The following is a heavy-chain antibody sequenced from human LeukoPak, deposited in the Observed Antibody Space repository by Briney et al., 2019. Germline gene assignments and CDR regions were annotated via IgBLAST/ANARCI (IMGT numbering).Heavy chain of an antibody. J-gene: IGHJ4*02. Sequence: SETLSLTCTVSGGSMTNYYWNWMRQPPGKGLEWIGNIHSSGSTHYKSSLKSRMNISIDTSKNQVFLKLTSVTAADTAVYYCVRDRGGFWGQGTLVTVAS. CDR1: GGSMTNYY. CDR2: IHSSGST. V-gene: IGHV4-59*01. CDR3: VRDRGGF. D-gene: IGHD3-10*01.